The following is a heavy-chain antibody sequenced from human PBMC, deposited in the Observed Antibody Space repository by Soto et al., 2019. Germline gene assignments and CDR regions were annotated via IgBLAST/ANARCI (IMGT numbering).Heavy chain of an antibody. V-gene: IGHV3-30-3*01. CDR3: AREHIVVVTAIRRYYYYGMDV. D-gene: IGHD2-21*02. CDR1: GFTFSSYA. Sequence: GGSLRLSCAASGFTFSSYAMHWVRQAPGKGLEWVAVISYDGSNKYYADSVKGRFTISRDNSKNTLYLQMNSLRAEDTAVYYCAREHIVVVTAIRRYYYYGMDVWGQGTTVTVSS. CDR2: ISYDGSNK. J-gene: IGHJ6*02.